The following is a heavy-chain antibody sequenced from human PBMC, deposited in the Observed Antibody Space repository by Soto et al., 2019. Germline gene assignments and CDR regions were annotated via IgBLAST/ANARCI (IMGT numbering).Heavy chain of an antibody. CDR1: GFTFSSYA. V-gene: IGHV3-23*01. D-gene: IGHD3-22*01. Sequence: GGSLRLSCAASGFTFSSYAMSWVRQAPGKGLEWVSAISGSGGSTYYADSVKGRFTISRDNSKNTLYLQMNSLRAEDTAVYYCATPKYYYDSSGYFFPVYWGQRTLVTVSS. J-gene: IGHJ4*02. CDR2: ISGSGGST. CDR3: ATPKYYYDSSGYFFPVY.